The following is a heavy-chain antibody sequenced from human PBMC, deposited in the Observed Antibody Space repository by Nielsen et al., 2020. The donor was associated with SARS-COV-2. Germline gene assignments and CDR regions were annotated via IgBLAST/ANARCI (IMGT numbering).Heavy chain of an antibody. D-gene: IGHD6-19*01. CDR1: GYTFSNFG. J-gene: IGHJ4*02. V-gene: IGHV1-18*01. Sequence: ASVKVSCKASGYTFSNFGLSWVRQAPGRGLEWIGWISGFNGNTNYLQKFKSRVTMTTHSSTGTVYMELRSLRADDTAIYYCARWRTYGNGWDFWGQGTLVTVSS. CDR3: ARWRTYGNGWDF. CDR2: ISGFNGNT.